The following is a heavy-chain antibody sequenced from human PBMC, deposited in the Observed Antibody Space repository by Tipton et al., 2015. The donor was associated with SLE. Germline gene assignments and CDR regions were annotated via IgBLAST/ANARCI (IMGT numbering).Heavy chain of an antibody. Sequence: GSLRLSCAASGFTFSSYGMHWVRQAPGKGLEWVAFIRYDGSNKYYADSVKGRFTISRDNSKNTLYLQMNSLRAEDTAVYYCAKDRGTTRYSSGWHDAFDIWGQGTMVTVSS. CDR1: GFTFSSYG. CDR3: AKDRGTTRYSSGWHDAFDI. J-gene: IGHJ3*02. CDR2: IRYDGSNK. D-gene: IGHD6-19*01. V-gene: IGHV3-30*02.